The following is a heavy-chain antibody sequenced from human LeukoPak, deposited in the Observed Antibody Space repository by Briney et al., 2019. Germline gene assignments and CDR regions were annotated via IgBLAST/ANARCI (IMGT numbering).Heavy chain of an antibody. V-gene: IGHV5-51*01. CDR3: ARQGWAKGYGDEYYYYMDV. D-gene: IGHD4-17*01. J-gene: IGHJ6*03. CDR1: GYSFTSYW. Sequence: GESLKISCKGSGYSFTSYWIAWVRQIPGKGLEWMGIIYPGDSDTRYSPSFQGQVTISADKSISTAYLQWSSLKASDTAMYYCARQGWAKGYGDEYYYYMDVWGKGTTVTVSS. CDR2: IYPGDSDT.